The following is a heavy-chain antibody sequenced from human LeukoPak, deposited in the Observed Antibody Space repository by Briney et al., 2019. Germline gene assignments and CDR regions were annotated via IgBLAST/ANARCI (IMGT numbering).Heavy chain of an antibody. Sequence: SETLSLTCGVHGMSLSDYYWTWIRQSPGKGLEWIGEINHGGATNYNPSLKSRVSISIDTSKDQFSLTLSSVTAADSGVYYCARRALDYDDIAYFYARCSDVWGQGSKVTVS. J-gene: IGHJ6*02. D-gene: IGHD4-17*01. CDR3: ARRALDYDDIAYFYARCSDV. CDR1: GMSLSDYY. CDR2: INHGGAT. V-gene: IGHV4-34*01.